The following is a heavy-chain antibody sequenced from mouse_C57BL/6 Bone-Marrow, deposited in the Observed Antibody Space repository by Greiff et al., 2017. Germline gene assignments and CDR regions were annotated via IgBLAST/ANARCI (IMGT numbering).Heavy chain of an antibody. J-gene: IGHJ3*01. CDR3: ARFAY. CDR1: GYTFTSYW. V-gene: IGHV1-59*01. Sequence: VQLQQPGAELVRPGTSVKLSCKASGYTFTSYWMHWVKQRPGQGLEWIGVIDPSDSYTNYNQKFKGKATLTVDTSSSTAYMQLSSLTSEDSAVYYWARFAYWGQGTLVTVSA. CDR2: IDPSDSYT.